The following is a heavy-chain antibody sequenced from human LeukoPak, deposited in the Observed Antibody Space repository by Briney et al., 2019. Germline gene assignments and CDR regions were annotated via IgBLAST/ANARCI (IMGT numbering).Heavy chain of an antibody. CDR1: GFTFDDYA. D-gene: IGHD2-2*01. V-gene: IGHV3-9*03. CDR3: AKGLFNQPLFDY. CDR2: ISWNSGSI. Sequence: GGSLRLSCAASGFTFDDYAMHWVRQAPGKGLEGVSGISWNSGSIGYADSVKGRFTISRDNAKNSLYLQMNSLRAEDMALYYCAKGLFNQPLFDYWGQGTLVTVSS. J-gene: IGHJ4*02.